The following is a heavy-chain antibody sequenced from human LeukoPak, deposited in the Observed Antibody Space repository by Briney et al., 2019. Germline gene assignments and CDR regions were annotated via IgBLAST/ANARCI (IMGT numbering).Heavy chain of an antibody. CDR3: ARVNYLDY. CDR2: ISYDGSNK. CDR1: GFTFSSYA. V-gene: IGHV3-30-3*01. Sequence: GGSLRLSCAASGFTFSSYAMHWVRQAPGKGLEWVAVISYDGSNKYYADSVKGRFTISRDNAKNSLYLQMNSLRAEDTAVYYCARVNYLDYWGQGTLVTVSS. J-gene: IGHJ4*02.